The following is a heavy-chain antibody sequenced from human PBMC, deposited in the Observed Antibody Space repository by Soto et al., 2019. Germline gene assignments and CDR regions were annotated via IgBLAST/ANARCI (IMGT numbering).Heavy chain of an antibody. CDR2: ISAYNGNT. J-gene: IGHJ4*02. Sequence: ASVKVSCKASGYTFTSYGISWVRQAPGQGLEWMGWISAYNGNTNYAQKLQGRVTMTTDTSTSTAYMELRSLRSDDTAVYYCARDLPCSGGSCYSGSFDYWGQGTLVTVSS. CDR1: GYTFTSYG. CDR3: ARDLPCSGGSCYSGSFDY. V-gene: IGHV1-18*01. D-gene: IGHD2-15*01.